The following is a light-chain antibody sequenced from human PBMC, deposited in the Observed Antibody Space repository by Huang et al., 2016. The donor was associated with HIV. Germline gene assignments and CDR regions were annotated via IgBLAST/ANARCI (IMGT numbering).Light chain of an antibody. Sequence: EIVLTQSPATLSLSPGERATLACGASQSITKNYLAWYQQKPGLAPRLLIYDTSTSATGIPDRFSGRGSGTDFTLTINRLEPEDFAVYYCHQYGSSPLTFGGGTKVEIK. CDR1: QSITKNY. V-gene: IGKV3D-20*01. CDR3: HQYGSSPLT. J-gene: IGKJ4*01. CDR2: DTS.